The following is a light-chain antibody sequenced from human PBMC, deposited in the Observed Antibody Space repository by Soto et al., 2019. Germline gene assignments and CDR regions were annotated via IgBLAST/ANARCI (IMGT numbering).Light chain of an antibody. Sequence: EIGISQSPATVSVSPGERDTLSCGASQSVSRNLAWYQQKPGQAPRLLIYGASTRATGIPARFSGSGSGTEFTLTISSLQSEDFAVYYCQQYNNWPPFTFGPGTKVDIK. J-gene: IGKJ3*01. CDR3: QQYNNWPPFT. CDR2: GAS. CDR1: QSVSRN. V-gene: IGKV3-15*01.